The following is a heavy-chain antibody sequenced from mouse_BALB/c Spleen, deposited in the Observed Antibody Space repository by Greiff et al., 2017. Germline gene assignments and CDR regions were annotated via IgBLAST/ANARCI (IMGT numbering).Heavy chain of an antibody. CDR2: IDPANGNT. D-gene: IGHD4-1*01. Sequence: VQLQQSGAELVKPGASVKLSCTASGFNIKDTYMHWVKQRPEQGLEWIGRIDPANGNTKYDPKFQGKATITADTSSNTAYLQLSSLTSEDTAVYYCARGTGTGDFDYGGQGTTLTVSS. J-gene: IGHJ2*01. CDR1: GFNIKDTY. V-gene: IGHV14-3*02. CDR3: ARGTGTGDFDY.